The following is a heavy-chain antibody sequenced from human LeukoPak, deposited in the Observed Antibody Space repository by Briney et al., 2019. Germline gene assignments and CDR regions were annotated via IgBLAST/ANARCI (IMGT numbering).Heavy chain of an antibody. CDR1: GYTLSNYG. D-gene: IGHD6-19*01. J-gene: IGHJ4*02. Sequence: ASVKVSCKTSGYTLSNYGVSWVRQAPGQGLEWMGWISAYNNNTNYAQKFQGRLTMTTDTSTSTAYMELRSLRSDDTAVYYCASTLPSGWSWDYFDYWGQGTLVTVSS. V-gene: IGHV1-18*01. CDR2: ISAYNNNT. CDR3: ASTLPSGWSWDYFDY.